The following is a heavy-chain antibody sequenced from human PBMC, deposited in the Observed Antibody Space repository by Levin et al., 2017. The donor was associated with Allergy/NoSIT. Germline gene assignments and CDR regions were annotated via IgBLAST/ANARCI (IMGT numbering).Heavy chain of an antibody. Sequence: PGGSLRLSCAASGFPFDTPWMHWVRQAPGKGLVWVSRINGDGSSTTYADSVKGRFTVSRDNAKKTLYLQLNSLRAEATAVYYCARDANMTIFGVLQNFHYSGMDVWGQGTTVTVSS. CDR2: INGDGSST. V-gene: IGHV3-74*03. D-gene: IGHD3-3*01. CDR3: ARDANMTIFGVLQNFHYSGMDV. J-gene: IGHJ6*02. CDR1: GFPFDTPW.